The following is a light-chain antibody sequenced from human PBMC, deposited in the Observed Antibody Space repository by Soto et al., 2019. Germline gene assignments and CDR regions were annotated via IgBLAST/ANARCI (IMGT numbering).Light chain of an antibody. V-gene: IGKV1-39*01. J-gene: IGKJ1*01. CDR1: QNSRSY. Sequence: DIQMTQSPTSLSASVGDRVTISCRASQNSRSYLNWYQQIPGKAPNLLIYATSILQTGVPSRLSGSGSGTDFTLTINGLQPEDFATYYCQQGYTTRWTFGQGTKVDIK. CDR2: ATS. CDR3: QQGYTTRWT.